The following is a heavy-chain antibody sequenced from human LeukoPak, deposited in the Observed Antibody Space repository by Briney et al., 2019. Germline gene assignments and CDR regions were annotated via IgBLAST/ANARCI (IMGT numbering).Heavy chain of an antibody. J-gene: IGHJ3*02. CDR3: ARDPHGGGLGDGFDI. CDR1: GGXITSGDYY. CDR2: IYYTGST. D-gene: IGHD3-16*01. V-gene: IGHV4-30-4*01. Sequence: SETLSLTCTVSGGXITSGDYYWSWIRQPPGKGLEWIGYIYYTGSTYYNPSLKSRVTISVDTSKNQFSLKLSSVTAADTAVYYCARDPHGGGLGDGFDIWGQGTMVTASS.